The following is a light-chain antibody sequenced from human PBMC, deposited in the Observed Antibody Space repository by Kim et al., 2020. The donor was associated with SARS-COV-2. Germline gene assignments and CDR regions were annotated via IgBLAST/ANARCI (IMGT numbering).Light chain of an antibody. CDR3: QQANSFPFT. V-gene: IGKV1-12*01. CDR2: AAS. CDR1: QDISGW. Sequence: ASVGDRVIITCRASQDISGWLAWYQQKPGKAPKLLIYAASSLQSGVPSRFSGSGSETGFTLTISSLQPDDFATYYCQQANSFPFTFGPGTKVVIK. J-gene: IGKJ3*01.